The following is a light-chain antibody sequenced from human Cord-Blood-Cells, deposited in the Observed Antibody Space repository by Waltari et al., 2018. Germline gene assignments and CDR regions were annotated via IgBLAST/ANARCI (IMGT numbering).Light chain of an antibody. CDR2: AAS. V-gene: IGKV1D-8*01. CDR1: QGINSY. CDR3: QQYYSFPWT. J-gene: IGKJ1*01. Sequence: VILMTKSPSLLSASTGDRVTISFRMSQGINSYLAWYQQKPGKAPELLIYAASTLQSGVPSRFSGSGSGTDFTLTISCLQSEDFATYYCQQYYSFPWTFGQGTKVEIK.